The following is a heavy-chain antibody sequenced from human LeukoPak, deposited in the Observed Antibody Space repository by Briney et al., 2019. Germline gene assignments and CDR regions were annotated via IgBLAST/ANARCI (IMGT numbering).Heavy chain of an antibody. Sequence: LRLSCAASGFTFSSYTMNWVRQHPGKGLEWIGYIYYSGATYYNPSLKSRLTTSVDTSKNQFSLKLNSVTAADTAVYYCARAGDSGYWFDYWGQGTVVTVSS. D-gene: IGHD3-22*01. CDR2: IYYSGAT. V-gene: IGHV4-31*02. CDR3: ARAGDSGYWFDY. CDR1: GFTFSSYT. J-gene: IGHJ4*02.